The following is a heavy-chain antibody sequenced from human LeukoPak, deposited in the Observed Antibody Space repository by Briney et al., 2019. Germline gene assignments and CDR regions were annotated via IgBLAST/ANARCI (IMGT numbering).Heavy chain of an antibody. J-gene: IGHJ6*02. V-gene: IGHV1-69*04. CDR1: GGTFSSYA. CDR2: IIPILGIA. CDR3: ARAGEDIVVVPAARYYYGMDV. D-gene: IGHD2-2*01. Sequence: SVTVSCKASGGTFSSYAISWVRQAPGQGLEWMGRIIPILGIANYAQKFQGRVTITADKSTSTAYMELSSLRSEDTAVYYCARAGEDIVVVPAARYYYGMDVWGQGTTVTVSS.